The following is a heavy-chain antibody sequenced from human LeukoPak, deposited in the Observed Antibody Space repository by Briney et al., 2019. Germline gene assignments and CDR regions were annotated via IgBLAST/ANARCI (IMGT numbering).Heavy chain of an antibody. CDR1: GLTVSSNY. CDR3: ARDRPELLPVWFDP. V-gene: IGHV4-39*02. J-gene: IGHJ5*02. D-gene: IGHD3-22*01. Sequence: PGGSLRLSCAASGLTVSSNYMNWVRQPPGKGLEWIGSIYYSGSTYYNPSLKSRVTISVDTSKNQFSLKLSSVTAADTAVYYCARDRPELLPVWFDPWGQGTLVTVSS. CDR2: IYYSGST.